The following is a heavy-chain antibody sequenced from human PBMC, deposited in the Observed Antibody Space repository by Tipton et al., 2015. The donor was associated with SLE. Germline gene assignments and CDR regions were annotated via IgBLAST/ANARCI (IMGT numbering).Heavy chain of an antibody. CDR2: MYISGGT. CDR3: ARRGSRRGGDFDY. V-gene: IGHV4-61*02. D-gene: IGHD1-14*01. Sequence: TLSLTCTVSGGSISSGIYYWSWIRQPAGRGLEWIGGMYISGGTNYNPSLRSRVSISVDTSKNQFSLKLSSVTAADTAVYYCARRGSRRGGDFDYWGQGTLVTVSS. CDR1: GGSISSGIYY. J-gene: IGHJ4*02.